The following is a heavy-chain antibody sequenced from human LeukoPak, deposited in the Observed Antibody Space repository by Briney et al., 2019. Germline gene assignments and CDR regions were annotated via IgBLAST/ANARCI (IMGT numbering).Heavy chain of an antibody. CDR3: AKDILLPLSVPDP. D-gene: IGHD1-14*01. CDR2: MNPNSGNT. V-gene: IGHV1-8*03. Sequence: ASVKVSCKASGYTFTSYDINWVRQATGQGLEWMGWMNPNSGNTGYAQKFQGRVTITRNTSISTAYMELSSLRSEDTAVYFCAKDILLPLSVPDPWGQGTLVTVSS. J-gene: IGHJ5*02. CDR1: GYTFTSYD.